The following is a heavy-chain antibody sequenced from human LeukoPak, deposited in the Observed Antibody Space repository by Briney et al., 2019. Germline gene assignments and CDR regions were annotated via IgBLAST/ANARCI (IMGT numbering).Heavy chain of an antibody. J-gene: IGHJ4*02. CDR2: INHSGST. V-gene: IGHV4-34*01. D-gene: IGHD4-17*01. CDR3: ARFDYGDFFDY. CDR1: GGSISSYY. Sequence: SETLSLTCTVSGGSISSYYWSWIRQPPGKGLEWIGEINHSGSTNYNPSLKSRVTISVDTSKNQFSLKLSSVTAADTAVYYCARFDYGDFFDYWGQGTLVTVSS.